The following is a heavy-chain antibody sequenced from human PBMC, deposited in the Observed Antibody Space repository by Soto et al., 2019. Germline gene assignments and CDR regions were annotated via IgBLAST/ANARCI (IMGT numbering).Heavy chain of an antibody. J-gene: IGHJ6*02. V-gene: IGHV3-11*01. D-gene: IGHD3-3*01. Sequence: GGSLRLACAASGFPFSDSYMSLIRQAPGKGLEWISYITFSGNTVYYADSLKGRFTISRDNAKNSLYLQMNRLRAEDTDVYYCARVSWREKYGMDVWGQGITVTVSS. CDR1: GFPFSDSY. CDR3: ARVSWREKYGMDV. CDR2: ITFSGNTV.